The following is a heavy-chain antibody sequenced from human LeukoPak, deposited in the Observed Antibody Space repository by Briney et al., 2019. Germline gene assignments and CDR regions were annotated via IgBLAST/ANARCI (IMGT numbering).Heavy chain of an antibody. J-gene: IGHJ3*02. CDR1: GFTFSSYD. Sequence: GGSLRLSCAASGFTFSSYDMHWVRQATGKGLEWVSAIGTAGDTYYPGSVKGRLTISRENAKNSLYLQMNSLRAGDTAVYYCARARILTGYYREDAFDIWGQGTMVTVSS. D-gene: IGHD3-9*01. CDR3: ARARILTGYYREDAFDI. V-gene: IGHV3-13*01. CDR2: IGTAGDT.